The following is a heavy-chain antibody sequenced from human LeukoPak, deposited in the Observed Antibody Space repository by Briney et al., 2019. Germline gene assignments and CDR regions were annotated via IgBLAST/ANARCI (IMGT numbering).Heavy chain of an antibody. D-gene: IGHD3-22*01. V-gene: IGHV1-18*01. Sequence: ASVKVSCKASGYTFTSYGISWVRQAPGQGLEWMGWISAYNGNTNYAQKLQGRVTMTTDTSTSTAYMELRSLRSEDTAVYYCARTHRDSSGYYFAWFDPWGQGTLVTVSS. CDR1: GYTFTSYG. CDR2: ISAYNGNT. CDR3: ARTHRDSSGYYFAWFDP. J-gene: IGHJ5*02.